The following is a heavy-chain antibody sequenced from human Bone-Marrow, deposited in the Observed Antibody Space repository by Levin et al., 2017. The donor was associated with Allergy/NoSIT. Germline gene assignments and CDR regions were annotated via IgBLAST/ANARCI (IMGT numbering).Heavy chain of an antibody. CDR3: AKDKLSHAPSGIDY. Sequence: LSLTCAASGFTFDDYAMHWVRQAPGKGLEWVSLVSWDGGSAYYADSVKGRFTISRDNSKNSLYLQMHTLRTEDTALYYCAKDKLSHAPSGIDYWGQGTLVTVSS. D-gene: IGHD3-10*01. CDR1: GFTFDDYA. J-gene: IGHJ4*02. CDR2: VSWDGGSA. V-gene: IGHV3-43D*03.